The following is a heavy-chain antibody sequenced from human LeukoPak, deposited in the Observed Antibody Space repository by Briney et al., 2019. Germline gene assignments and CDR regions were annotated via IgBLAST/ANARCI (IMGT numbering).Heavy chain of an antibody. D-gene: IGHD2-15*01. V-gene: IGHV4-59*08. Sequence: SETLSLTCTVSGGSISSYYWSWLRQPPGKGLEWIGYIYYSGSTNYNPSLKSRVTISVDTSKNQFSLKLSSVTAADTAVYYCARHGGVGGPFGYWGQGTLVTVSS. CDR2: IYYSGST. CDR1: GGSISSYY. J-gene: IGHJ4*02. CDR3: ARHGGVGGPFGY.